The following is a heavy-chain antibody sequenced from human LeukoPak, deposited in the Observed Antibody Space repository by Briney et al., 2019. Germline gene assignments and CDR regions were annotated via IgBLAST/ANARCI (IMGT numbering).Heavy chain of an antibody. CDR2: ISSDGSST. Sequence: GGSLRLSCAASGFTSRNHWMHWVRQTPGKGLVWVSRISSDGSSTTYADSVKGRFTISRDNAKNTLYLQMNNLRAEDTAMYYCARDRRVTGRPDIDYWGQGTLVIVSS. CDR3: ARDRRVTGRPDIDY. J-gene: IGHJ4*02. V-gene: IGHV3-74*03. D-gene: IGHD6-6*01. CDR1: GFTSRNHW.